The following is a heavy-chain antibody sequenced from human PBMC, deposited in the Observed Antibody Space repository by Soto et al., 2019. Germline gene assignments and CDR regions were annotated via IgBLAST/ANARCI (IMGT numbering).Heavy chain of an antibody. V-gene: IGHV3-23*01. Sequence: GGSLRLSCAASGFTFSSYAMSWVRQAPGKGLEWVSAISGSGGSTYYADSVKGRFTISRDNSKNTLYLQMNSLRAEDTAVYYCAKLPYPNSSSWYRGRFYGMDVWGQGTTVTVSS. CDR2: ISGSGGST. CDR1: GFTFSSYA. CDR3: AKLPYPNSSSWYRGRFYGMDV. J-gene: IGHJ6*02. D-gene: IGHD6-13*01.